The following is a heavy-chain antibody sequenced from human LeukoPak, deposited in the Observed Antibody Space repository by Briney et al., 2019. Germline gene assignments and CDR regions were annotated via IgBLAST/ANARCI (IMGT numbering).Heavy chain of an antibody. CDR1: GFTFSSYA. D-gene: IGHD3-10*01. V-gene: IGHV3-30*18. Sequence: GGSLRLSCAVSGFTFSSYAMHWVRQAPGKGLEWVAVVSYDGSNKYYADSVKGRFTISRDNSKNTLYLQMNSLRAEDTAVYYCAKTGFEDYFDYWGQGTLVTVSS. J-gene: IGHJ4*02. CDR3: AKTGFEDYFDY. CDR2: VSYDGSNK.